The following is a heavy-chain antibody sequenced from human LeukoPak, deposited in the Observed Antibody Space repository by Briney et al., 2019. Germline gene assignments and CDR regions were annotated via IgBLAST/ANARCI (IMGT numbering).Heavy chain of an antibody. CDR3: AKGWFGELSPLYIDY. CDR2: INPNSGGT. CDR1: GYTFTGYY. Sequence: ASVKVSCKASGYTFTGYYMHWVRQAPGQGLEWMGWINPNSGGTNYAQKFQGRVTMTRDTSISTAYMELSRLRSDDTAVYYCAKGWFGELSPLYIDYWGQGTLVTVSS. V-gene: IGHV1-2*02. J-gene: IGHJ4*02. D-gene: IGHD3-10*01.